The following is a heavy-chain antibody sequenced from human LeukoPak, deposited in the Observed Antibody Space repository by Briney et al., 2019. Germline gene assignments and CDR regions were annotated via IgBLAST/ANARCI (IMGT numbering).Heavy chain of an antibody. CDR1: GGSFSGYY. D-gene: IGHD3-22*01. CDR3: ARGGRITMIVVAKDAFDI. J-gene: IGHJ3*02. V-gene: IGHV4-34*01. Sequence: SETLSLTCAVYGGSFSGYYWSWIRQPPGKGLEWIGEINHSGSTNYNPSLKSRVTISVDTSKNQFSLKLSSVTAADTAVYYCARGGRITMIVVAKDAFDIWGQGTMVTVS. CDR2: INHSGST.